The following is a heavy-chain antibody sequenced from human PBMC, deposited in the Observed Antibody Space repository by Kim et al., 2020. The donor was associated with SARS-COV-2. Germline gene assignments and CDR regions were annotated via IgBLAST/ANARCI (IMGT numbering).Heavy chain of an antibody. CDR3: AATGGVDTAMVTWADY. CDR1: GGSFSGYY. J-gene: IGHJ4*02. CDR2: INHSGST. Sequence: SETLSLTCAVYGGSFSGYYWSWIRQPPGKGLEWIGEINHSGSTNYNPSLKSRVTISVDTSKNQFSLKLSSVTAADTAMYYCAATGGVDTAMVTWADYWGQGNLVTGS. D-gene: IGHD5-18*01. V-gene: IGHV4-34*01.